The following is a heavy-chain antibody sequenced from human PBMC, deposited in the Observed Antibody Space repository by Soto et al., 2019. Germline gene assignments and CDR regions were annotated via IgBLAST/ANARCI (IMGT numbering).Heavy chain of an antibody. CDR3: ARGRGDTAMAWYY. V-gene: IGHV4-59*01. D-gene: IGHD5-18*01. CDR2: MYYSGST. Sequence: QVQLQESGPGLVKPSETLSLTCTVSGGSISSYYWSWIRQSPGKGLEWIGYMYYSGSTKYNPSRKRRVTISVDTSKNPFSLKMSSVTAADTAVYYCARGRGDTAMAWYYWGQGTLVTVSS. CDR1: GGSISSYY. J-gene: IGHJ4*02.